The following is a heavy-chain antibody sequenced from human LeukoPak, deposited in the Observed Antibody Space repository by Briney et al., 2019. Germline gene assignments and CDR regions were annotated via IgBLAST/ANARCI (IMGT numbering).Heavy chain of an antibody. CDR3: ARDLRYCSGGSCYVNWFDP. Sequence: KVSCKASGGTFISYAISWVRQAPGQGLEWMGGIIPIFGTANYAQKFQGRVTITADESTSTAYMELSSLRSEDTAVYYCARDLRYCSGGSCYVNWFDPWGQGTLVTASS. J-gene: IGHJ5*02. V-gene: IGHV1-69*01. CDR2: IIPIFGTA. CDR1: GGTFISYA. D-gene: IGHD2-15*01.